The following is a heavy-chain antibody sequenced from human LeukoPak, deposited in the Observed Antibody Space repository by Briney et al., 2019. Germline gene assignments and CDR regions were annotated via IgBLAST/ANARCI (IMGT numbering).Heavy chain of an antibody. V-gene: IGHV3-30-3*01. CDR1: GFTFSSYA. J-gene: IGHJ5*02. Sequence: GGSLRLSCAASGFTFSSYAMHWVRQAPGKGLEWVAVISYDGSNKYYADSVKGRFTISRDNSKNTLYLQMNSLRAEDTAVYYCARDPGWELPNWWFDPWGQGTLVTVSS. D-gene: IGHD1-26*01. CDR2: ISYDGSNK. CDR3: ARDPGWELPNWWFDP.